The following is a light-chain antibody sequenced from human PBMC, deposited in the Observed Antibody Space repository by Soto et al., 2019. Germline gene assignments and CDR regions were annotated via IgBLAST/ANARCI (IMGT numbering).Light chain of an antibody. V-gene: IGLV1-44*01. CDR1: SSNIGSNT. J-gene: IGLJ2*01. CDR2: SNN. CDR3: AAWDDSLHGVV. Sequence: QSVLTQPPSASGTPGQRVTISCSGSSSNIGSNTVNWYQQLPGTAPKLLIYSNNQRPSGVPDRFSGSKSGTSASLAISGLQSEDESEYYCAAWDDSLHGVVFGGGTKVTVL.